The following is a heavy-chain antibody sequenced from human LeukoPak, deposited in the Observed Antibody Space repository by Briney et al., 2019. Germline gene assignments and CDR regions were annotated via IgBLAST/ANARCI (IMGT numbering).Heavy chain of an antibody. CDR1: GGSISSGIYY. CDR2: IYTSGST. D-gene: IGHD2-15*01. J-gene: IGHJ4*02. V-gene: IGHV4-61*02. Sequence: SETLSLTCTVSGGSISSGIYYWSWIRQPAGKGLEWIGRIYTSGSTNYNPSLKSRITISVDTSKNQFSLKLSSATAADTAVYYCARNSCPSGSCYDNRGYFDYWGQGTLVTVSS. CDR3: ARNSCPSGSCYDNRGYFDY.